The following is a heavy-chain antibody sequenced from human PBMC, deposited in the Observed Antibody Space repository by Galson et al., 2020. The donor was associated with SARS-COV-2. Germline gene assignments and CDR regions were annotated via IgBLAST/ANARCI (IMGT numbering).Heavy chain of an antibody. V-gene: IGHV3-30-3*01. CDR1: GFTFSSYA. D-gene: IGHD3-16*01. J-gene: IGHJ6*02. CDR3: ATQDGVGGGRYDYCYGMDV. CDR2: ISYDGSNK. Sequence: GEYLKISCAASGFTFSSYAMHWVRQAPGKGLEWVAVISYDGSNKHYADSVNGRFTIPRDNSKNTLYLQMTSLSDGDTAVYYCATQDGVGGGRYDYCYGMDVWCQGTTVTVSS.